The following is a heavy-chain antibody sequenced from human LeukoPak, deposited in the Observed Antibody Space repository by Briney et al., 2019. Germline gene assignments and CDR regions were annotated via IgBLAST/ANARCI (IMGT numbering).Heavy chain of an antibody. V-gene: IGHV1-2*02. D-gene: IGHD6-19*01. J-gene: IGHJ4*02. CDR2: INPNSGGT. CDR1: GYTFTGYY. CDR3: ARGQQWLEAFDY. Sequence: ASVKVSCKASGYTFTGYYMHWVRQAPGQGLEWMGWINPNSGGTNYAQKFQVRGTMTRDTSISTAYMELSRLRSDDTAVYYCARGQQWLEAFDYWGLGTLVTVSS.